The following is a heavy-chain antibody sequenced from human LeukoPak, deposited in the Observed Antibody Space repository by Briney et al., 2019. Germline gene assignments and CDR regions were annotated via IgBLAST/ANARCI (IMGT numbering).Heavy chain of an antibody. Sequence: GGSLRLSCAASGFTVSSNYMSWVRQAPGKGLEWVSVIYSGGSTYYADSVKGRFTISRDDSKNTLYLQMNSLRAEDTAVYYCARDSGYSGVDGYWGQGTLVTVSS. D-gene: IGHD6-19*01. CDR3: ARDSGYSGVDGY. CDR1: GFTVSSNY. CDR2: IYSGGST. V-gene: IGHV3-66*01. J-gene: IGHJ4*02.